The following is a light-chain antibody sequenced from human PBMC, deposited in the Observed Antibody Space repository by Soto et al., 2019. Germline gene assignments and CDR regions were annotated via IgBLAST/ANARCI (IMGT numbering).Light chain of an antibody. Sequence: DIQMTQSPDSLSASVVDRVTITCRASQSISSYLNWYQQKPGTAPKLLIYHASTLESGVPSRFSGSGSGTEFTLTISSLQPDDFATYYCQQYNSYLWTFGQGTKVDI. CDR2: HAS. J-gene: IGKJ1*01. CDR1: QSISSY. CDR3: QQYNSYLWT. V-gene: IGKV1-5*01.